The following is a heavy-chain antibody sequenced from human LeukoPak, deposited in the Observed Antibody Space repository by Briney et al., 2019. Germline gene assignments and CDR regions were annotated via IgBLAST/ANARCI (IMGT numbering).Heavy chain of an antibody. J-gene: IGHJ4*02. V-gene: IGHV1-2*02. CDR3: ARGVYSCSTHFDY. CDR1: RYISRSYY. D-gene: IGHD5-12*01. CDR2: INPNSGAT. Sequence: GASVRSSSTAPRYISRSYYIHWVRQAPGQGPEWMGWINPNSGATNYAQKFQGRVTMTRDRTISTVYMELSSLGSDDTAVYYCARGVYSCSTHFDYWGQGTLVTVSS.